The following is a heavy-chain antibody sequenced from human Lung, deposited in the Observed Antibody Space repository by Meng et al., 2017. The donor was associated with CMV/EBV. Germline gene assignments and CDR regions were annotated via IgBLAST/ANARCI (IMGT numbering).Heavy chain of an antibody. J-gene: IGHJ4*02. CDR1: GFTFSDHT. V-gene: IGHV3-9*01. CDR2: ISRNSGSI. CDR3: AKAMRLVWGACFAFFDY. D-gene: IGHD6-19*01. Sequence: SCAASGFTFSDHTMHWVRQAPGKGLEWVSCISRNSGSIFYADSVKVRFTISRDNAKNSLYLQMNSLRPEDTAVYYCAKAMRLVWGACFAFFDYWXQGTXVTVSS.